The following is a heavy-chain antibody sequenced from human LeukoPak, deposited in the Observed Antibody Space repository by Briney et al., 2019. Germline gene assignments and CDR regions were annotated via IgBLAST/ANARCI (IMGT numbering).Heavy chain of an antibody. D-gene: IGHD2-2*01. CDR3: ARGRTSAPAANDY. CDR2: INHSGST. CDR1: GRSFSGYY. V-gene: IGHV4-34*01. Sequence: SETLSLTCAVYGRSFSGYYWSWIRQPPGKGLEWIGEINHSGSTNYNPSLKSRVTISVDTSKNQFSLKLSSVTAADTAVYYCARGRTSAPAANDYWGQGTLVTVSS. J-gene: IGHJ4*02.